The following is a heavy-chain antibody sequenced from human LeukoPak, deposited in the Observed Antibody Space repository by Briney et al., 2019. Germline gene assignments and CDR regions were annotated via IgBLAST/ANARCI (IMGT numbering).Heavy chain of an antibody. CDR2: INWNGGTT. CDR3: ARVSGGQQLGDLDY. J-gene: IGHJ4*02. Sequence: GGSLRLSCAASGFTFNDYGMSWVRQGPGKGLEWVSGINWNGGTTSYADSVKGRFTISRDNAKNSLYVQMYSLRAEDTALYYSARVSGGQQLGDLDYWGQGTLVTVSS. D-gene: IGHD6-13*01. V-gene: IGHV3-20*04. CDR1: GFTFNDYG.